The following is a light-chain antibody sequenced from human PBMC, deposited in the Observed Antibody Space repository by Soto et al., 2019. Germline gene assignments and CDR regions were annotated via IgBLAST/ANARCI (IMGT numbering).Light chain of an antibody. CDR2: DAS. CDR3: QQRSSWPPT. Sequence: EIVMTQSPATLSVSPGESATLSCRASQSVSSNLAWHQQRPGQAPRLLIYDASNRATGVPARFSGSGSGTDFTLTISSLEPEDFAVYYCQQRSSWPPTFGQGTRLEIK. CDR1: QSVSSN. V-gene: IGKV3-11*01. J-gene: IGKJ5*01.